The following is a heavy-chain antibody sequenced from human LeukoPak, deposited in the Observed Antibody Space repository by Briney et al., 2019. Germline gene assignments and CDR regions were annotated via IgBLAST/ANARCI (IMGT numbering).Heavy chain of an antibody. CDR1: GYTFTGYY. CDR2: INPNSGGT. CDR3: ARDRSSRRDGYNYAY. J-gene: IGHJ4*02. V-gene: IGHV1-2*02. Sequence: ASVKVSCKASGYTFTGYYMHWVRQAPGQGLEWMGWINPNSGGTNYAQKFQGRVTMTRDTSISTAYMELSRLRSDDTAVYYCARDRSSRRDGYNYAYWGQETLVTVSS. D-gene: IGHD5-24*01.